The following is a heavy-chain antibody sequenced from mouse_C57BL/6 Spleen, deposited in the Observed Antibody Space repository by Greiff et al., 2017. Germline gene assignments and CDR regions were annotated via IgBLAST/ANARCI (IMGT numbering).Heavy chain of an antibody. V-gene: IGHV1-64*01. CDR3: ARSYYGSSSWYIDV. CDR2: IHPTSGST. Sequence: QVQLQQPGAELVKPGASVKLSCKASGYTFTSYWMHWVKQRPGQGLEWIGMIHPTSGSTNYNEKFKGKATLTVDKSSSTAYMQLSSLTSEDSAVYYCARSYYGSSSWYIDVWGTGTTVTVSS. D-gene: IGHD1-1*01. J-gene: IGHJ1*03. CDR1: GYTFTSYW.